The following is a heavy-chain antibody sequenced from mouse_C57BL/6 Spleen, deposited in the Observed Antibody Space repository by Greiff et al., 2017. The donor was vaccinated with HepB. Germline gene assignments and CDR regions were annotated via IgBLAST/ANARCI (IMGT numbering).Heavy chain of an antibody. Sequence: DVHLVESGPGLVKPSQSLSLTCSVTGYSITSGYYWNWIRQFPGNKLEWMGYISYDGSNNYNPSLKNRISITRDTSKNQFFLKLNSVTTEDTATYYCARGHSNSFAYWGQGTLVTVSA. V-gene: IGHV3-6*01. CDR2: ISYDGSN. CDR1: GYSITSGYY. J-gene: IGHJ3*01. D-gene: IGHD2-5*01. CDR3: ARGHSNSFAY.